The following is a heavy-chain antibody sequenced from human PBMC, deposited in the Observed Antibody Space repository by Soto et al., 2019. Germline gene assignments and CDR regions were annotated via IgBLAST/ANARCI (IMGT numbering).Heavy chain of an antibody. J-gene: IGHJ4*02. CDR2: ISSDGSST. V-gene: IGHV3-74*01. CDR1: GITFSSYW. D-gene: IGHD5-12*01. Sequence: GGSLRLSCAGSGITFSSYWIHWVRQAPGKGLVWVSRISSDGSSTTYADSVKGRFTISRDNAKNTLYLQMNSLRAEDTAVYYCARESSGYSSYFDYWGQGTLVTVS. CDR3: ARESSGYSSYFDY.